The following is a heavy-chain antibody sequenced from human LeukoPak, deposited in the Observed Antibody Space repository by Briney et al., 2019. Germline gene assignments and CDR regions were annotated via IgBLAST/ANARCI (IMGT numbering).Heavy chain of an antibody. V-gene: IGHV1-69*13. D-gene: IGHD5-18*01. CDR1: GYTFTSYG. Sequence: ASVKVSCKASGYTFTSYGISWVRQAPGQGLEWMGGIIPIFGTANYAQKFQGRVTITADESTSTAYMELSSLRSEDTAVYYCARASGYSYGYYYYYGMDVWGQGTTVTVSS. CDR3: ARASGYSYGYYYYYGMDV. CDR2: IIPIFGTA. J-gene: IGHJ6*02.